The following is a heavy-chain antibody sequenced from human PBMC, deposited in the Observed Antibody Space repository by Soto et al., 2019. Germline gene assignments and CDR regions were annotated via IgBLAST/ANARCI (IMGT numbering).Heavy chain of an antibody. D-gene: IGHD5-12*01. V-gene: IGHV1-69*02. J-gene: IGHJ4*02. Sequence: SVKVSCKASGGTFSSYTISWARQAPGQGLEWMGRIIPILGIANYAQKFQGRVTITADKSTSTAYMELSSLRSEDTAVYYCARIEYSGYAGVNNYWGQGTLVTVSS. CDR1: GGTFSSYT. CDR2: IIPILGIA. CDR3: ARIEYSGYAGVNNY.